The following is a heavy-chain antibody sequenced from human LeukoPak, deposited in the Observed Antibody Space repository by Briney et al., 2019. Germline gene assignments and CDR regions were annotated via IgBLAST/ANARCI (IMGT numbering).Heavy chain of an antibody. D-gene: IGHD4-17*01. J-gene: IGHJ4*02. CDR3: ARAGLNGDFQL. Sequence: SETLSLTCAVYGGSFRGYYWSWIRQPPGKGLEWIGEINHSGETNYNPSLKSRVTISVDTSKNQFSLKLSSVTAADTAVYYCARAGLNGDFQLWGEGTLVTVSS. CDR1: GGSFRGYY. V-gene: IGHV4-34*01. CDR2: INHSGET.